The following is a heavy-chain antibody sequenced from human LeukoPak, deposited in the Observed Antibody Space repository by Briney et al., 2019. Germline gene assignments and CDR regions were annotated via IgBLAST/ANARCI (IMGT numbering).Heavy chain of an antibody. CDR3: AKDNYYGSGSYFGY. Sequence: GGSLRLSCAASGFTFTIFGLNWVRQAPGKGPEWVSYIDARSGITYYADSVQGRFTISRDNAKNSLYLQMNSLRTEDTALYYCAKDNYYGSGSYFGYWGQGTLVTVSS. V-gene: IGHV3-48*04. D-gene: IGHD3-10*01. CDR1: GFTFTIFG. CDR2: IDARSGIT. J-gene: IGHJ4*02.